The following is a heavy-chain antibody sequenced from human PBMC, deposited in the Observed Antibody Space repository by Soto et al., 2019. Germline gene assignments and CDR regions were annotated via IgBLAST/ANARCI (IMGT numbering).Heavy chain of an antibody. Sequence: GGSLRLSCAASGFTFKNFAMSWVRQAPGEGLEWVSAVNGRGDSAFYADSVKGRFTISRDNGKNSLCLQMNSLRAEDTAVYYYASGHYDILTGYPYYFEYWGPGILVTVSS. CDR1: GFTFKNFA. J-gene: IGHJ4*02. CDR3: ASGHYDILTGYPYYFEY. V-gene: IGHV3-23*01. CDR2: VNGRGDSA. D-gene: IGHD3-9*01.